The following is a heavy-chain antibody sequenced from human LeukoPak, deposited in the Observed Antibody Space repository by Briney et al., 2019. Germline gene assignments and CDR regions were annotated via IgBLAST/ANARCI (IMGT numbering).Heavy chain of an antibody. CDR3: ARQRGRSGSYGLGYYYMDV. V-gene: IGHV4-34*01. CDR1: GGSFSGYY. CDR2: INHSGST. D-gene: IGHD3-10*01. J-gene: IGHJ6*03. Sequence: SETLSLTCAVYGGSFSGYYWSWIRQPPGKGLEWIGEINHSGSTNSNPSLKSRVTISVDTSKNQFSLKLSSVTAADTAVYYCARQRGRSGSYGLGYYYMDVWGKGTTVTISS.